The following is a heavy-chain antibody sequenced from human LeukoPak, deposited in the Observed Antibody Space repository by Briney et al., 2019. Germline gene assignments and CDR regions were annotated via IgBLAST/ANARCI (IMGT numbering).Heavy chain of an antibody. J-gene: IGHJ4*02. CDR1: GFTFTNSF. CDR2: IDSGAGNA. V-gene: IGHV1-46*01. Sequence: ASVKVSCKASGFTFTNSFIHWVRQGPGQGLEWMGIIDSGAGNASYAQKFQGRIIMTRDTSTSTVYMELSSLTYDDTALYFCTRADDQDFDHWGQGTLVIVSS. CDR3: TRADDQDFDH. D-gene: IGHD3-3*01.